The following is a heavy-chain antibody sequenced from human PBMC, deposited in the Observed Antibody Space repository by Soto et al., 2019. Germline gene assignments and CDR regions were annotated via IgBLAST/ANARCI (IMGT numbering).Heavy chain of an antibody. D-gene: IGHD4-17*01. CDR1: GFTCSSYD. V-gene: IGHV3-13*01. J-gene: IGHJ3*01. Sequence: EVQLVESGGGLVQPGGSLRLSCAASGFTCSSYDMHWVRQATGKGLEWVSAIGTAGDTYYPGSVKCRFTISRENAKNSLYLQMNSLRAEDTAVYYCARGEKCRAYGDYDVRAFDRWGQGTMVTVS. CDR3: ARGEKCRAYGDYDVRAFDR. CDR2: IGTAGDT.